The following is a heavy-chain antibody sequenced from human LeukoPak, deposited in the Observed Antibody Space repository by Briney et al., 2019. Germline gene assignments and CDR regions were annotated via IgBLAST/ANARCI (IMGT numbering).Heavy chain of an antibody. V-gene: IGHV4-39*01. D-gene: IGHD6-13*01. CDR2: IYYSGST. CDR3: ARSSSVEEY. Sequence: SETLSLTCTVSGGSISSSSYYWGWIRQPPGKGLEWIGSIYYSGSTYYNPSLKSRVTISVDTSKNQFSLKLSSVTAADTAVYYCARSSSVEEYRGQGTLVTVSS. J-gene: IGHJ4*02. CDR1: GGSISSSSYY.